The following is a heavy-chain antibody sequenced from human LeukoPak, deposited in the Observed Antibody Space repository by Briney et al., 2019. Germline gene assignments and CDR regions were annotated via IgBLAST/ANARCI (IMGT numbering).Heavy chain of an antibody. V-gene: IGHV1-69*05. D-gene: IGHD2-2*01. CDR2: IIPIFGTA. CDR3: ARGSSTSCYPHCYYYYYMDV. J-gene: IGHJ6*03. CDR1: GGTFSSYA. Sequence: SVKVSCKASGGTFSSYAISWVRQAPGQGLEWMGGIIPIFGTANYAQKFQGRVTITTDESTSTAYMELSSLRSEDTAVYYCARGSSTSCYPHCYYYYYMDVWGKGTTVPVSS.